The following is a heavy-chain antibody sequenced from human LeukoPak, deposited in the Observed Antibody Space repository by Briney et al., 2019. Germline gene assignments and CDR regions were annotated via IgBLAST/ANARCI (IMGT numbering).Heavy chain of an antibody. V-gene: IGHV4-39*01. CDR2: IYYSGST. CDR1: GGSISSSSYY. CDR3: ARHSGMTTVTAYLDY. Sequence: SETLSLTCTVSGGSISSSSYYWGWTRQPPGKGLEWIGSIYYSGSTYYNPSLKSRVTISVDTSKNQFPLKLSSVIAADTAMYYCARHSGMTTVTAYLDYWGQGTLVTVSS. J-gene: IGHJ4*02. D-gene: IGHD4-17*01.